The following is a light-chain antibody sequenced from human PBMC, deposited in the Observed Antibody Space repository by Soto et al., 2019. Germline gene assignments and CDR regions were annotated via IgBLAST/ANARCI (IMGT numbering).Light chain of an antibody. CDR3: LQDYNYPPT. CDR1: QGIRFD. V-gene: IGKV1-6*01. Sequence: AIQMTQSPSSLSASVGDRVTITCRASQGIRFDLAWYQQKPGRAPELLIYAASTLQSGVPSRFSGSGSATDFTLTISSLQPEDFVTYFCLQDYNYPPTFGQGTKLEIK. CDR2: AAS. J-gene: IGKJ2*01.